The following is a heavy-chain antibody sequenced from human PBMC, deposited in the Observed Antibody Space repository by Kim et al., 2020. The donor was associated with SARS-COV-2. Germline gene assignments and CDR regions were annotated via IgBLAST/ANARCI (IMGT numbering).Heavy chain of an antibody. CDR2: INHSGST. D-gene: IGHD5-18*01. CDR3: ARASGNSRYSYALRGGAFDI. V-gene: IGHV4-34*01. CDR1: GGSFSGYY. J-gene: IGHJ3*02. Sequence: SETLSLTCAVYGGSFSGYYWSWIRQPPGKGLEWIGEINHSGSTNYNPSLKSRVTISVDTSKNQFSLKLSSVTAADTAVYYCARASGNSRYSYALRGGAFDIWGQGTMVTVSS.